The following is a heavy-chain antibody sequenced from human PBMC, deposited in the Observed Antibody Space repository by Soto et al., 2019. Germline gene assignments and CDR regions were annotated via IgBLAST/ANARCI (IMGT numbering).Heavy chain of an antibody. CDR2: IKSKTDGGTT. J-gene: IGHJ4*02. CDR1: GFTFSNAW. D-gene: IGHD3-9*01. V-gene: IGHV3-15*01. CDR3: TSPVYDILTGTDIIDY. Sequence: PGGSLRLSCAASGFTFSNAWMSWVRQAPGKGLEWVGRIKSKTDGGTTDYAAPVKGRFTISRDDSKNTLYLQMNSLKTEDTAVYYCTSPVYDILTGTDIIDYWGQGTLVTVSS.